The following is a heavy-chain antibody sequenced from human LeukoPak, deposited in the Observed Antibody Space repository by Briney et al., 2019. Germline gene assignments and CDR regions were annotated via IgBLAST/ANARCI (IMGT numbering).Heavy chain of an antibody. V-gene: IGHV3-23*01. D-gene: IGHD6-13*01. CDR2: ISGSGGST. CDR1: GFTFSSYA. Sequence: PGGSLRLSCAVSGFTFSSYALSWVRQAPGKGLEWVSAISGSGGSTYYADSVKGRFTISRDNSKNTLYLQMNSLRAEDTAVFYCTTSPSFGSSWYTFNYWGQGTLVTVSS. J-gene: IGHJ4*02. CDR3: TTSPSFGSSWYTFNY.